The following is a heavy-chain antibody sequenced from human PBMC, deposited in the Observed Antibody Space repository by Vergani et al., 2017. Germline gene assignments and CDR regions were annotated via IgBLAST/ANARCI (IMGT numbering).Heavy chain of an antibody. Sequence: EVQLVESGGGLVQPGGSLRLSCAASGFTVSNNYMSWVRQAPGKGLEWVSVIYSGDTTNYTGSVKGRFTISRDNSKNTLYLHMNSLRAEDTAVYFCVRPYGSPGGYWGQGTLVTVSS. CDR2: IYSGDTT. J-gene: IGHJ4*02. CDR3: VRPYGSPGGY. CDR1: GFTVSNNY. V-gene: IGHV3-53*01. D-gene: IGHD1-26*01.